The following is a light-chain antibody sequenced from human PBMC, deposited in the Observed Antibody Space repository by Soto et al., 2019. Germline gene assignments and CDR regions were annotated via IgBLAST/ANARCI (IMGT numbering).Light chain of an antibody. CDR2: EVS. CDR3: SSYTTSSPVV. CDR1: SSDVGSYNR. V-gene: IGLV2-18*02. J-gene: IGLJ2*01. Sequence: QSALTQPPSVSGSPGQSVTISCTGTSSDVGSYNRVSWYQQPPGTAPKVIIYEVSNRPSGVPARFSGSKSGNTASLTISGLQAEDEADYYCSSYTTSSPVVFGGGTKVTVL.